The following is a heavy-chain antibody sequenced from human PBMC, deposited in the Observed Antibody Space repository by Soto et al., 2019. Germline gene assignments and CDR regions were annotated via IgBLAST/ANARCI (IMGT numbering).Heavy chain of an antibody. CDR3: ARQNWNDFRFDP. V-gene: IGHV3-15*01. J-gene: IGHJ5*02. Sequence: LRLSCAASGLTFSNACMSWVRQAPGKGREWVGRIKSKTDGGTTDYAAPVKGRFTISRDDSKNTLYLQMNSLRAEDTAVYYCARQNWNDFRFDPWGQGTLVTVSS. CDR2: IKSKTDGGTT. CDR1: GLTFSNAC. D-gene: IGHD1-1*01.